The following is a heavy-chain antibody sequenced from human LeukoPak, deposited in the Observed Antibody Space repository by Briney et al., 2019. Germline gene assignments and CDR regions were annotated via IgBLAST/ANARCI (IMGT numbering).Heavy chain of an antibody. V-gene: IGHV3-30*04. CDR1: GFTFSSYV. D-gene: IGHD1-26*01. Sequence: GGSLRLSCAASGFTFSSYVMHWVRQAPGKGLEWVAVISYDGSNKYYADSVKGRFTISRDNSKNTLYLQMNSLRAEDTAVYYCARGQYSGSDYWGQGTLVTVSS. CDR2: ISYDGSNK. CDR3: ARGQYSGSDY. J-gene: IGHJ4*02.